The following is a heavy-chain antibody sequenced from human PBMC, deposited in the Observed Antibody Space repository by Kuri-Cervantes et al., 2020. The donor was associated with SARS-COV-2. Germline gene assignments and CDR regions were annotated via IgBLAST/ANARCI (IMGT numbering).Heavy chain of an antibody. V-gene: IGHV1-2*02. D-gene: IGHD2-2*01. CDR3: ARDGSPAATYMDV. CDR1: GYTLTSCY. J-gene: IGHJ6*03. Sequence: ASVKVSCKASGYTLTSCYMHWVRQAPGQGLEWMGWINPNSGGTNYAQKFQGRVTMTRDTSISTAYMELSRLRSDDTAVYYCARDGSPAATYMDVWGKGTTVTVSS. CDR2: INPNSGGT.